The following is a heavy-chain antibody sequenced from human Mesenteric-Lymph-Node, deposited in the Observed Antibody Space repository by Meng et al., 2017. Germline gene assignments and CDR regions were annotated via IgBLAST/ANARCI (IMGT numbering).Heavy chain of an antibody. J-gene: IGHJ3*02. Sequence: ASVKVSCKASGYTFTSYAMHWVRQAPGQRLEWMGWINAGNGNTKYSQKFQGRVTITRDTSASTAYMELSSLRSEDTAVYYCARWPKHIVVVTAIHDAFDIWGQGTMVTVSS. D-gene: IGHD2-21*02. V-gene: IGHV1-3*01. CDR3: ARWPKHIVVVTAIHDAFDI. CDR1: GYTFTSYA. CDR2: INAGNGNT.